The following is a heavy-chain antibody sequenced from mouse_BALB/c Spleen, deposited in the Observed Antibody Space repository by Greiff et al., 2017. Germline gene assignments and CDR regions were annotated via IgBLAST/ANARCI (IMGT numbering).Heavy chain of an antibody. J-gene: IGHJ2*01. V-gene: IGHV3-8*02. D-gene: IGHD1-2*01. CDR1: GDSITSGY. CDR2: ISYSGST. CDR3: ARSPLLRLPFDY. Sequence: EVKLVESGPSLVKPSQTLSLTCSFTGDSITSGYWNWIRKFPGNKLEYMGYISYSGSTYYNPSLKSRISITRDTSKNQYYLQLNSVTTEDTATYYCARSPLLRLPFDYWGQGTTLTVSS.